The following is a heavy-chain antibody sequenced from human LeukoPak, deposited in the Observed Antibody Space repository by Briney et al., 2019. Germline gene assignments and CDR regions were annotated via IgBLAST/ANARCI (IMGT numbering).Heavy chain of an antibody. J-gene: IGHJ5*02. V-gene: IGHV1-24*01. D-gene: IGHD3-16*02. CDR3: ATADLLRATFGGVIGGNNWFDP. CDR1: GGTFSSYA. CDR2: FDPEDGET. Sequence: GASVKVSCKASGGTFSSYAISWVRQAPGKGLEWMGGFDPEDGETIYAQKFQGRVTMTEDTSTDTAYMELSSLRSEDTAVYYCATADLLRATFGGVIGGNNWFDPWGQGTPVTVSS.